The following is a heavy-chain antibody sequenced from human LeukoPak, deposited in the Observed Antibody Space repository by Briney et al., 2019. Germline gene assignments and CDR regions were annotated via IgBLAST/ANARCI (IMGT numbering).Heavy chain of an antibody. J-gene: IGHJ4*02. V-gene: IGHV5-51*01. CDR3: ARYSGSGSYYNRAFDY. Sequence: GESLKISCKGSGFSFTNYWIGWVRQMPGKGLGWMGIIYPGDSDTRYSPSFQGQVTISADRSISTAFLQWSSLKASDTAMYYCARYSGSGSYYNRAFDYWGQGTLVTVSS. D-gene: IGHD3-10*01. CDR1: GFSFTNYW. CDR2: IYPGDSDT.